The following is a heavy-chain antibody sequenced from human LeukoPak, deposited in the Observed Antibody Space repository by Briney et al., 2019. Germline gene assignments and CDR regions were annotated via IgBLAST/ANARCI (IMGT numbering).Heavy chain of an antibody. D-gene: IGHD4-23*01. CDR1: GSTFSNYW. J-gene: IGHJ4*02. CDR3: ARGGKDLDYFDY. V-gene: IGHV3-7*03. Sequence: GGSLRLSCAASGSTFSNYWMSWVRQAPGKGLEWVANIKQDGSEKYYVDSVKGRFTISRDNTKNSLYLQMNSLRAEDTAVYYCARGGKDLDYFDYWGQGTLVTVSS. CDR2: IKQDGSEK.